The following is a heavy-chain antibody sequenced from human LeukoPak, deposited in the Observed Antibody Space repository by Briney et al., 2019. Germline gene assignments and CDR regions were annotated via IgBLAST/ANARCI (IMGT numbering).Heavy chain of an antibody. CDR3: ATITIFGVVPYYFDY. CDR2: FDPGDGET. J-gene: IGHJ4*02. D-gene: IGHD3-3*01. V-gene: IGHV1-24*01. Sequence: ASVKVSCKVSGYTLTELSMHWVRQAPGKGLEWMGGFDPGDGETIYAQKFQGRVTMTEDTSTDTAYMELSSLRSEDTAVYYCATITIFGVVPYYFDYWGQGTLVTVSS. CDR1: GYTLTELS.